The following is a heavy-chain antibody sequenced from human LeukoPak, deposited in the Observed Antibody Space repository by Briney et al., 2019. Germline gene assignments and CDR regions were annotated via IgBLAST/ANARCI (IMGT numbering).Heavy chain of an antibody. CDR3: ARDLAYSRLDY. CDR1: GFTFSNYA. Sequence: GGSLRLSCAASGFTFSNYAMTWVRQAPGKGLEWVSGISGSGDATYYADSVKGRFTISRDNSENTVYLQMNSLRVEDTAIYYCARDLAYSRLDYWGQGMLVTVSS. J-gene: IGHJ4*02. D-gene: IGHD5-18*01. CDR2: ISGSGDAT. V-gene: IGHV3-23*01.